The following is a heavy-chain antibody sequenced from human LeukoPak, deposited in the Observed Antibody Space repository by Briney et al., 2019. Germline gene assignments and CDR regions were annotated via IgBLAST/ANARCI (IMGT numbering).Heavy chain of an antibody. CDR2: INWNGGST. D-gene: IGHD3-10*01. V-gene: IGHV3-20*04. J-gene: IGHJ4*02. CDR1: GFTFDDYG. CDR3: ASCAMVRGVPVQFDY. Sequence: PGGSLRLSCAASGFTFDDYGMSWVRQAPGKGLEWVSGINWNGGSTGYADSVKGRFTISRDNAKNSLYMQMHSLRAEDTALYSCASCAMVRGVPVQFDYWGQGTLVTVSS.